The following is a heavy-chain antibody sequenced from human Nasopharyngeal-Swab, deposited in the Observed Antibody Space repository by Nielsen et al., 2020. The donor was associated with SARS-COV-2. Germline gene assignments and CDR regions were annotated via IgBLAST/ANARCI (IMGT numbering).Heavy chain of an antibody. CDR1: GGSISSSTSY. D-gene: IGHD3-10*01. V-gene: IGHV4-39*01. CDR2: IYYTGRT. Sequence: SETLSLTCSVSGGSISSSTSYWAWIRQPPGKGLQWIATIYYTGRTYYDPSLQSRVTISVDTSKNQFSLKLSSVTAADTAVFYCARLFFYDSGSPSAYYFDYWGQGTLVTASS. J-gene: IGHJ4*02. CDR3: ARLFFYDSGSPSAYYFDY.